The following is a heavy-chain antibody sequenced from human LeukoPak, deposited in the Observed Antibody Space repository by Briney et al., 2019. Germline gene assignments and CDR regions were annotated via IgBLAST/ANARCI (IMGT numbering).Heavy chain of an antibody. Sequence: GGSLRLSCAASGFTFSSYGMHWVRQAPGKGLEWVAVISYDGSNKYYADSVKGRFTISRDNSKNTLYLQMNSLRAEDTAVYYCAKDHGMTPPWLYYYYYMDVWGKGTTVTVSS. V-gene: IGHV3-30*18. CDR3: AKDHGMTPPWLYYYYYMDV. CDR1: GFTFSSYG. CDR2: ISYDGSNK. J-gene: IGHJ6*03. D-gene: IGHD1-14*01.